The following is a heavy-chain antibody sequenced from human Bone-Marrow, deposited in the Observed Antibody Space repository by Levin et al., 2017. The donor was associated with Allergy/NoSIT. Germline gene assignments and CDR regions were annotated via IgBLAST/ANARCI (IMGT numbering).Heavy chain of an antibody. D-gene: IGHD3-10*01. V-gene: IGHV3-30*04. CDR3: ARDCGGSDSCYKYYGMDI. Sequence: PGGSLRLSCAGSGFTFTFFNIHWVRQAPGKGLEWVASVSLDGSQEYYADSVKGRFTISRDNSQNTVYLQMNSLTTADTAVYYCARDCGGSDSCYKYYGMDIWGQGTTVTVSS. CDR1: GFTFTFFN. J-gene: IGHJ6*02. CDR2: VSLDGSQE.